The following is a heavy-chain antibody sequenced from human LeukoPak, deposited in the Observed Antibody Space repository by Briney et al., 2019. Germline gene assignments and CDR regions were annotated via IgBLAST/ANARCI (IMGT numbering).Heavy chain of an antibody. CDR3: ARSALAAAGTRGFFDY. V-gene: IGHV4-38-2*02. CDR1: GYSISSGYY. CDR2: IYHSGST. D-gene: IGHD6-13*01. J-gene: IGHJ4*02. Sequence: SETLSLTCTVSGYSISSGYYWGWIRQPPGKGLEWIGSIYHSGSTYYNPSLKSRVTISVDTSKNQFSLKLSSVTAADTAVYYCARSALAAAGTRGFFDYWGQGILVTVSS.